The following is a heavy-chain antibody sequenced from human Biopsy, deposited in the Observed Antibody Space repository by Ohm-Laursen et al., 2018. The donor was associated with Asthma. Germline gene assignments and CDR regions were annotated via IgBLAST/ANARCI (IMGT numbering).Heavy chain of an antibody. D-gene: IGHD3-9*01. CDR3: ARTYYDFLTGQVKDVFDV. J-gene: IGHJ3*01. V-gene: IGHV1-3*04. CDR1: GYNFISFA. CDR2: VNTGNGDT. Sequence: ASVKVSCKASGYNFISFAIHWVRQAPGQRLEWMGCVNTGNGDTKYSQKFQGRVTITRDTSASTAYMELRSLRSEDTATYYCARTYYDFLTGQVKDVFDVWGQGTMVTVSS.